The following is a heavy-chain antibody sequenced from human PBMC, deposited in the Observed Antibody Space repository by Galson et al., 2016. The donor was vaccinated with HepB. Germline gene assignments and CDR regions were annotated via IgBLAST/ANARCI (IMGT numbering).Heavy chain of an antibody. CDR1: GFTFSTFG. D-gene: IGHD1-1*01. CDR2: ISSGSSPI. V-gene: IGHV3-48*02. Sequence: SLRLSCAASGFTFSTFGMNWVRQAPGQGLEWVSYISSGSSPIHYADSVRGRFTISRDNAKNSLYLQMNSLRDDDTAVYYCARYRGPSRYFDLWGHGTLVTVSS. CDR3: ARYRGPSRYFDL. J-gene: IGHJ2*01.